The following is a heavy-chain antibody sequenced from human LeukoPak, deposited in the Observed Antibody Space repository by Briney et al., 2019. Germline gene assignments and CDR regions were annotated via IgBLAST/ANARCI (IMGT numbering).Heavy chain of an antibody. J-gene: IGHJ4*02. D-gene: IGHD3-16*01. Sequence: GGSLRLSCAVSGFTFTTAWMSWVGKAPGKGLEYSGRIKSKTDGETTYYAAPVKGKFTISRDDSKNTPYLQMNGLKIEGTALYYCTADLRLWGQGTLVTVSS. CDR3: TADLRL. V-gene: IGHV3-15*01. CDR2: IKSKTDGETT. CDR1: GFTFTTAW.